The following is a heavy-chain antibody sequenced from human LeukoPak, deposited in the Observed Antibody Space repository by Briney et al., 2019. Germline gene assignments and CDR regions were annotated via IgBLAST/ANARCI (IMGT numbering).Heavy chain of an antibody. Sequence: ASVRVSCTASGYTFTSYYMHWVRQAPGQGLEWMGWINPNSGGTNYAQKLQGRVTMTTDTSTSTAYMELRSLRSDDTAVYYCARDQGVNYEELRYYYYYYYGMDVWGQGTTVTVSS. J-gene: IGHJ6*02. D-gene: IGHD1-7*01. CDR3: ARDQGVNYEELRYYYYYYYGMDV. V-gene: IGHV1-2*02. CDR2: INPNSGGT. CDR1: GYTFTSYY.